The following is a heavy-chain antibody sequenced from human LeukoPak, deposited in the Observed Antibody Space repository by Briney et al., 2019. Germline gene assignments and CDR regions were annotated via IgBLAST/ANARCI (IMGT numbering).Heavy chain of an antibody. V-gene: IGHV7-4-1*02. J-gene: IGHJ4*02. CDR1: GYIFTNYP. D-gene: IGHD2-15*01. CDR2: INTNTGNP. CDR3: ARDTYCTGGRCYSRVGY. Sequence: ASVKVSCKASGYIFTNYPMNWVRQAPGQGLEWMGWINTNTGNPMYARGFTERFVFSWDTSVTTAYLQINSLKPEDTAVYFCARDTYCTGGRCYSRVGYWGQGTVVTVSS.